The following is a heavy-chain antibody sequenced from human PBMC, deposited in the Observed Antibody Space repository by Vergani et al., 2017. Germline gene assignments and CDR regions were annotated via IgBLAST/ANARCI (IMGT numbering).Heavy chain of an antibody. V-gene: IGHV4-34*01. Sequence: QVQLQQWGAGLLKPSETLSLTCAVYGGSFSGYYWGWIRQPPGKGLGWIGEINHSGSTNYNPSLKSRVTISVDTSKNQFSLKMSSVTAADTAVYYCARGKGGACDYWGQGTLVTVSS. D-gene: IGHD3-16*01. J-gene: IGHJ4*02. CDR1: GGSFSGYY. CDR3: ARGKGGACDY. CDR2: INHSGST.